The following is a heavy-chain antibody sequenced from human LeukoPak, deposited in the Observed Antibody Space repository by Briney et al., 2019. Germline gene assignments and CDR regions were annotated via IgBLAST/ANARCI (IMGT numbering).Heavy chain of an antibody. CDR2: ISSSSAM. Sequence: PGGSLRLSCAASGFTFSRFGMNWVRQAPGKGLEWISYISSSSAMYYADSVKGRFTIPRDNAKNSLYLQMSSLRDEDTAVYYCAQKGGTDHWGQGTLVTVSS. D-gene: IGHD2-15*01. J-gene: IGHJ4*02. CDR3: AQKGGTDH. CDR1: GFTFSRFG. V-gene: IGHV3-48*02.